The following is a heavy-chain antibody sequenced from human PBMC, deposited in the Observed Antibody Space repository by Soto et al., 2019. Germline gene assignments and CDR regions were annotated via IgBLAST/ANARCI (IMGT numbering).Heavy chain of an antibody. CDR1: GDSVSSNSAS. CDR2: TYYRSKWYN. CDR3: ARGAFREFGTFDV. J-gene: IGHJ3*01. Sequence: PSQTLSLTCAISGDSVSSNSASWNWIRQSPSRGLEWLGRTYYRSKWYNDYAGSAKSRITINPDTSKTQFSLQLNSLTPEDAAVYYSARGAFREFGTFDVRGQGTMXTVSS. D-gene: IGHD1-26*01. V-gene: IGHV6-1*01.